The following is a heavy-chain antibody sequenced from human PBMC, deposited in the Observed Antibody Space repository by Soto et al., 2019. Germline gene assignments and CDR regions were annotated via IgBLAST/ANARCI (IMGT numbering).Heavy chain of an antibody. V-gene: IGHV1-18*01. J-gene: IGHJ4*02. CDR1: GYTFTSYG. D-gene: IGHD2-2*01. CDR3: ARVKYQLPKYYIDY. CDR2: ISAYNGNT. Sequence: SVKVSCKASGYTFTSYGISWVRQAPGQGLEWIGWISAYNGNTNYAQKLQGRVTMTTDTSTSTAYMELRSLRSDDTAVYYCARVKYQLPKYYIDYWGQGTLVTLSS.